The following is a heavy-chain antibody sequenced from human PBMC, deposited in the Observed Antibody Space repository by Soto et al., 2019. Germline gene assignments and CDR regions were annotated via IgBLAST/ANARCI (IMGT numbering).Heavy chain of an antibody. D-gene: IGHD4-17*01. Sequence: EVQLLESGGGLVQPGGSLRLSCAASGFTFSTYVMSWVRQAPGKGLDRVSEISGSGGSADYADSVKGRFTISRDNSKNTLFLQMNSLRAEDTAVYYCAKARFMTTMTTLPYYYFDHWGQGSLVTVSS. CDR1: GFTFSTYV. CDR3: AKARFMTTMTTLPYYYFDH. V-gene: IGHV3-23*01. CDR2: ISGSGGSA. J-gene: IGHJ4*02.